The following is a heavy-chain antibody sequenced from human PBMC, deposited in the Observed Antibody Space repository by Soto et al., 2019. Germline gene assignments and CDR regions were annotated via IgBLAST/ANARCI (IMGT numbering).Heavy chain of an antibody. CDR3: ARPPLRGGSDAFDI. CDR1: GYTFSTYW. CDR2: VYPGDSDT. Sequence: PGESLKISCQGSGYTFSTYWIAWVRQLPGKGLEWVGVVYPGDSDTRYSPSFQGQVTISADKSTSTVYLQWNTLKTSDTAIYYCARPPLRGGSDAFDIWGQGTLVTVSS. V-gene: IGHV5-51*01. J-gene: IGHJ3*02.